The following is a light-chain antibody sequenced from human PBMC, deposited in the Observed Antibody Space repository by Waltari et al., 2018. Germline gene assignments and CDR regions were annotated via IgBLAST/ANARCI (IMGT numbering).Light chain of an antibody. V-gene: IGKV3-20*01. Sequence: EIVLTQSPGTLSLSPGERATLSCRASQSVSSTYLAWYQQKPGQAPRPLIYGASNRATGIPDRFSGSWSGTDCTLTISRLEPEDFAVYYCQHYGRSLPLTFGGGTKVEI. CDR2: GAS. CDR1: QSVSSTY. CDR3: QHYGRSLPLT. J-gene: IGKJ4*01.